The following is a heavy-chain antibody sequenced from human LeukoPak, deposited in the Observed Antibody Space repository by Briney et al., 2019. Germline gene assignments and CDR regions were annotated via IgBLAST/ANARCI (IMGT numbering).Heavy chain of an antibody. D-gene: IGHD2-21*02. CDR1: GFTFSSYE. J-gene: IGHJ5*02. Sequence: PGGSLRLSCAASGFTFSSYEMNWVRQAPGKGLEWVSYISSSASTIYYADSVKGRFTISRDNAKNSLYLQMNSLRAEDTAVYYCARGTSTDWFDPWGQGTLVTVSS. CDR2: ISSSASTI. CDR3: ARGTSTDWFDP. V-gene: IGHV3-48*03.